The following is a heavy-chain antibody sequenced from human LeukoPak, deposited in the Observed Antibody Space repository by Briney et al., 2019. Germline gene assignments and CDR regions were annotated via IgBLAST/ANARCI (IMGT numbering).Heavy chain of an antibody. D-gene: IGHD3-3*01. V-gene: IGHV1-18*01. CDR1: GYTFTSYG. CDR2: ISNYDGNT. Sequence: ASVKVSCKASGYTFTSYGISWVRQAPGQGLEWMGWISNYDGNTNYAQQFQGRVTMTTDTSTSTAYMELRSLRSDDTAVYYCARPSGLHDNYYYYMDVWGKGTTVTVSS. CDR3: ARPSGLHDNYYYYMDV. J-gene: IGHJ6*03.